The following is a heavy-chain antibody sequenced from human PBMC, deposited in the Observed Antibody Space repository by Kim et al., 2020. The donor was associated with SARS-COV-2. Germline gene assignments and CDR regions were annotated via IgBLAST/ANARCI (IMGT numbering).Heavy chain of an antibody. J-gene: IGHJ4*02. CDR1: GFTFSSYE. CDR2: ISSSGSTI. Sequence: GGSLRLSCAASGFTFSSYEMNWVRQAPGKGLEWVSYISSSGSTIYYADSVKGRFTISRDNAKNSLYLQMNSLRAEDTAVYYCARVSDSGWYGGWSYWGQGTLVTVSS. CDR3: ARVSDSGWYGGWSY. D-gene: IGHD6-19*01. V-gene: IGHV3-48*03.